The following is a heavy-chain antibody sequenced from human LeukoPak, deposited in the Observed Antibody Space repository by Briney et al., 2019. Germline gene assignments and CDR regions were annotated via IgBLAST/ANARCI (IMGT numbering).Heavy chain of an antibody. J-gene: IGHJ1*01. V-gene: IGHV3-74*01. D-gene: IGHD3-22*01. CDR1: GFSFSTSW. CDR2: IKSDGST. Sequence: PGGSLRLSCKGSGFSFSTSWIHWVRQAPGKGLVWVSRIKSDGSTNYADSVKGRFTISRDNAKNTVSLQMNSLRAEDTGVYYCARAPAEIGGYYPEYFRHWGQGTLVTVSS. CDR3: ARAPAEIGGYYPEYFRH.